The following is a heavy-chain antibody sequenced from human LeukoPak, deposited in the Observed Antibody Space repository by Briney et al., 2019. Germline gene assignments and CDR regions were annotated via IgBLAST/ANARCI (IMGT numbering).Heavy chain of an antibody. J-gene: IGHJ4*02. Sequence: GGSLRLSCAASGFTFNSYSMSWVRQAPGKGLEWVSYISHTSESTYYADSVRGRFSISRDDAKSSLYLQMNSLRAEDTAVYYCAREGYYDILTGYYNVDYWGQGTLVTVSS. D-gene: IGHD3-9*01. V-gene: IGHV3-48*01. CDR1: GFTFNSYS. CDR2: ISHTSEST. CDR3: AREGYYDILTGYYNVDY.